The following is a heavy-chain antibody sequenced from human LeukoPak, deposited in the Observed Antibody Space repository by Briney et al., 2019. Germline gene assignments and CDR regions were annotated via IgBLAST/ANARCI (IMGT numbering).Heavy chain of an antibody. CDR2: IEASGGAT. V-gene: IGHV3-11*01. Sequence: PGGSLRLSCAASGFTFSDYAMYWVRQAPGKGLEWVSSIEASGGATYYADSVKGRFTISRDNAKNSLYLQMNSLRAEDTAVYYCARFGYYYDSSGYTSDYWGQGTLVTVSS. J-gene: IGHJ4*02. CDR1: GFTFSDYA. CDR3: ARFGYYYDSSGYTSDY. D-gene: IGHD3-22*01.